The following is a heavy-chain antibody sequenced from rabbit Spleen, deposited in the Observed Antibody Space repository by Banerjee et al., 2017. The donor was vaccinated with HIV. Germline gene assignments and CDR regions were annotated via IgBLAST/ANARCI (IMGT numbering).Heavy chain of an antibody. CDR2: IYVNSGST. J-gene: IGHJ6*01. CDR3: ARFYAGYGDFGYAEM. Sequence: QSLEESGGGLVKPGGTLTLTCKASGIDFNSYYYMCWVRQAPGKGLELIGCIYVNSGSTWYASWVNGRFTISRSTSLNTVDLKMTSLTAADTATYFCARFYAGYGDFGYAEMWGPGTLVTVS. V-gene: IGHV1S43*01. D-gene: IGHD7-1*01. CDR1: GIDFNSYYY.